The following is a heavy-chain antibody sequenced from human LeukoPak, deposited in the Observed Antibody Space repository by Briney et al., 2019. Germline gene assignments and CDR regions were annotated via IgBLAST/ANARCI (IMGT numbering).Heavy chain of an antibody. J-gene: IGHJ6*02. V-gene: IGHV3-30-3*01. CDR3: ARDLHYYDSSGHEDGMDV. CDR1: GFTFSSYA. D-gene: IGHD3-22*01. CDR2: ISYDGSNK. Sequence: GGSLRLSCAASGFTFSSYAMHWVRQAPGKGLEWVAVISYDGSNKYYADSVKGRFTISRDNSKNTLYLQMNSLRAEDTAVYYCARDLHYYDSSGHEDGMDVWGQGTTVTVSS.